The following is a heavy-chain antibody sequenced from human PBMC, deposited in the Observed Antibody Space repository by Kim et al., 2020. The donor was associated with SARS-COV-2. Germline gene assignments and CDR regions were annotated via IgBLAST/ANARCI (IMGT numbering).Heavy chain of an antibody. J-gene: IGHJ4*02. CDR2: IWYDGSNK. V-gene: IGHV3-33*01. Sequence: GGSLRLSCAASGFTFSSYGMHWVRQAPGKGLEWVAVIWYDGSNKYYADSVKGRFTISRDNSKNTLYLQMNSLRAEDTAVYYCARDEGFWFADSSGYYGYWGQGTLVTVSS. CDR1: GFTFSSYG. CDR3: ARDEGFWFADSSGYYGY. D-gene: IGHD3-22*01.